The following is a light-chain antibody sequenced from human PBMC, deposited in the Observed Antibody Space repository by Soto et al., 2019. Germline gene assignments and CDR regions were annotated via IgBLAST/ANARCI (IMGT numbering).Light chain of an antibody. CDR3: SSYTSSSTDV. J-gene: IGLJ1*01. CDR2: DVG. CDR1: SSDVGGYNY. V-gene: IGLV2-14*01. Sequence: QSVLTQPASVSGSPGQSITISCTGTSSDVGGYNYVSWYQQHPGKAPKLMIYDVGNRPSGVSNRFSGSKSGNTASLTISGLQAEDEADYYCSSYTSSSTDVFGTGTKVTVL.